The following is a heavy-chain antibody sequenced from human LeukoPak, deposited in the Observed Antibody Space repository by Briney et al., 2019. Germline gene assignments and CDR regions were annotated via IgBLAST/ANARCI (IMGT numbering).Heavy chain of an antibody. V-gene: IGHV3-30*02. CDR2: IRYDGSNK. CDR3: AKVVNSGYARDAFDI. CDR1: GFTFSSYG. Sequence: GGPLRLSCAASGFTFSSYGMHWVRQAPGKGLEWVAFIRYDGSNKYYADSVKGRSTISRDNSKNTLYLQMNSLRAEDTAVYYCAKVVNSGYARDAFDIWGQGTMVTVSS. J-gene: IGHJ3*02. D-gene: IGHD5-12*01.